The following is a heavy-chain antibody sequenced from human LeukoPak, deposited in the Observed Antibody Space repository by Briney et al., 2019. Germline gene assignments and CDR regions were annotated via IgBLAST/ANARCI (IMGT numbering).Heavy chain of an antibody. CDR3: ARDYDYVWGPFQH. V-gene: IGHV1-2*02. D-gene: IGHD3-16*01. J-gene: IGHJ1*01. CDR2: INPNSGGT. CDR1: GYTFTGYY. Sequence: ASVKVSCKASGYTFTGYYMHWVRQAPGQGLEWMGWINPNSGGTNYAQKFQGRVTMTRDTSISTAYMELSRLRSDDTAVYYCARDYDYVWGPFQHWGQGTLVTVSS.